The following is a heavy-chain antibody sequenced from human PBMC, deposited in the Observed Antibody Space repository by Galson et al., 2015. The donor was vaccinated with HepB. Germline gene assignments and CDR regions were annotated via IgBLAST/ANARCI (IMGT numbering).Heavy chain of an antibody. CDR2: MNPHSGKT. Sequence: SVKVSCKASGYNFTSYDINWVRQATGQGLEWMGWMNPHSGKTAYAQKFQGRVTMTRNTSISTAYMELSSLRSEDTAVYYCARVSGSSSDYYYMDVWGKGTTVTVSS. V-gene: IGHV1-8*01. CDR3: ARVSGSSSDYYYMDV. D-gene: IGHD6-6*01. J-gene: IGHJ6*03. CDR1: GYNFTSYD.